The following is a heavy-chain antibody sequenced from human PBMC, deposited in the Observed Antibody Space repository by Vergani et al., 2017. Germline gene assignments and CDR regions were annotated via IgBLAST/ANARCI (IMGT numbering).Heavy chain of an antibody. CDR3: ARFPNWSFDY. V-gene: IGHV3-11*01. Sequence: QVQLVESGGGLVKPGGSLRLSCAASGFTFSDYYMTWIRQAPGKGLEWVSYISRSGSSTYYADSVRGRFTISRANAKNSLYLQMNSLRAEDTAVYYCARFPNWSFDYWGQGTLVTVSS. CDR2: ISRSGSST. J-gene: IGHJ4*02. D-gene: IGHD1-1*01. CDR1: GFTFSDYY.